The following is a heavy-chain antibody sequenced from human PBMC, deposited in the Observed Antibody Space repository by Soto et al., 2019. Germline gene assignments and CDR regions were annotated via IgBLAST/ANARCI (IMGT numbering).Heavy chain of an antibody. V-gene: IGHV3-64*01. CDR1: GFTLSGYA. Sequence: EVQLAESGGGLAQPGGSLRLSCAASGFTLSGYAMDWVRQAPGKALEYVSGISSNGVGTYYANSVQGRFTISRDNSKNTVYLQMGSLRPEDMAVYYCARRARPDFYYMDVWGKGTTVTVS. CDR2: ISSNGVGT. D-gene: IGHD6-6*01. J-gene: IGHJ6*03. CDR3: ARRARPDFYYMDV.